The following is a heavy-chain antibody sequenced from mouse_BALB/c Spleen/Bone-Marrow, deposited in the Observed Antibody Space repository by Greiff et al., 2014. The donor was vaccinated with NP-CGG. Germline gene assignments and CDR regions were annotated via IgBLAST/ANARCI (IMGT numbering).Heavy chain of an antibody. Sequence: QVQLKESGPGLVAPSQSLSITCTVPGFSLTSYGVRWVRQPPGKGLEWLGVIWAGGSTNYNSALMSRLSISKDNSESQVFLKMNSLQTDDTAIYYCARDRGYYKDVGDYWGQGTTLTVSS. CDR2: IWAGGST. V-gene: IGHV2-9*02. D-gene: IGHD2-3*01. J-gene: IGHJ2*01. CDR1: GFSLTSYG. CDR3: ARDRGYYKDVGDY.